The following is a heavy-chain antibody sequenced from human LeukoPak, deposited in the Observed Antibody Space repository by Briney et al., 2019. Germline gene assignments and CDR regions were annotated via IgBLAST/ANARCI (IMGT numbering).Heavy chain of an antibody. CDR2: ISYDGSNK. V-gene: IGHV3-30*04. CDR1: GFTFSRYA. Sequence: GGSLRLSCAASGFTFSRYAMHWVRQAPGKGLEWVAVISYDGSNKYYADSVKGRFTISRDNSKNTLYLQMNSLRAEDTAVYYCAREFPVNTAMDGYFDYWGQGTLVTVSS. CDR3: AREFPVNTAMDGYFDY. J-gene: IGHJ4*02. D-gene: IGHD5-18*01.